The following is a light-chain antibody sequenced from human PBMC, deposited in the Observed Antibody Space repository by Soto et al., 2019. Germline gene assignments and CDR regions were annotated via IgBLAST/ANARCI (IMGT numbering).Light chain of an antibody. V-gene: IGLV2-23*01. CDR1: SRDVGSFQV. CDR3: CSYAGSSTWV. J-gene: IGLJ3*02. CDR2: EDT. Sequence: QSVLAQPASVSGSPGQSITISCSATSRDVGSFQVVSWYQHHPGKAPKVMIYEDTKRPSGISNRSSGSKSGNTASLTISGLQAEDEAYYYCCSYAGSSTWVFGGGTKVTLL.